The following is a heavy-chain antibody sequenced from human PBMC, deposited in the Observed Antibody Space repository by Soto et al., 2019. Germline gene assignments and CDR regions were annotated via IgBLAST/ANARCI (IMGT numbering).Heavy chain of an antibody. V-gene: IGHV3-53*01. CDR3: AKSIIAAGTYHFDN. CDR2: IYGGGST. J-gene: IGHJ4*02. CDR1: GFTVSNNY. Sequence: GGSLRLSCAASGFTVSNNYMSWVRQAPGKGLEWVSVIYGGGSTYYADSVKGRFTISRDSSNNTVYLQMNSLTAEDTAMYYCAKSIIAAGTYHFDNWGQGALVTVSS. D-gene: IGHD6-13*01.